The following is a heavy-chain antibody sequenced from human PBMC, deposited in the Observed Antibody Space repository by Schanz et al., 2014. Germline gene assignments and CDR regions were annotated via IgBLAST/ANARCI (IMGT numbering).Heavy chain of an antibody. D-gene: IGHD3-10*01. V-gene: IGHV3-48*01. J-gene: IGHJ4*02. CDR1: GFTFSDYS. Sequence: EVQLLESGGGLVQPGGSLRLSCAASGFTFSDYSMNWVRQAPGKGPEWVSYIRSSSTPIYYADSVKGRFTISRDNAKNSLYLQMNSLRAEDTAVYHCVSSGSYSYYAFWGQGTLVTVSS. CDR3: VSSGSYSYYAF. CDR2: IRSSSTPI.